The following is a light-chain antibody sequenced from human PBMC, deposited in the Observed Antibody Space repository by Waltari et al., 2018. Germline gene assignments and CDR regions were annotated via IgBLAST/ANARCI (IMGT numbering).Light chain of an antibody. CDR3: QQYYSKPLT. Sequence: DIVMTQSPDSLAVSLGERATINCQSSQSVLYSSNNNNYLAWYQQKPGQPPKLLIYWASTRESGVPDRFSGSGSETDFTLTISSLQAEDVAVYYCQQYYSKPLTFGGGTKVEIK. CDR2: WAS. CDR1: QSVLYSSNNNNY. J-gene: IGKJ4*01. V-gene: IGKV4-1*01.